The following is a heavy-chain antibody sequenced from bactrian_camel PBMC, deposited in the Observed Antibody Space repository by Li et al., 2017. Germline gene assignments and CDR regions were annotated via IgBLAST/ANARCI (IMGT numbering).Heavy chain of an antibody. J-gene: IGHJ6*01. D-gene: IGHD5*01. V-gene: IGHV3S54*01. CDR1: GYDNRHC. Sequence: HVQLVESGGGSVQAGGTLRLSCAVSGYDNRHCMGWFRQAPGPERERVARIYTGSLGAAYAASVKGRFTISLDNAKNTLYLQMNSLKPEDTAMYYCAAGDGLAVRCPDVFGYWGQGTQVTVS. CDR2: IYTGSLGA. CDR3: AAGDGLAVRCPDVFGY.